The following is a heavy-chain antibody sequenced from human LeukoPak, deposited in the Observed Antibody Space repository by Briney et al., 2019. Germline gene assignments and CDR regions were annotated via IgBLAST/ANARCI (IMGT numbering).Heavy chain of an antibody. CDR1: GFTFSSLA. J-gene: IGHJ4*02. CDR2: ITDSGGTT. Sequence: GGSLRLSCAASGFTFSSLAMNWVRQAPGKGLEWVSAITDSGGTTYYADSVKGRFTISRDNSKNTLYLQMNSLRAEDTAVYYCARSKYSGYDSRGNFDYWGQGTLVTVSS. D-gene: IGHD5-12*01. V-gene: IGHV3-23*01. CDR3: ARSKYSGYDSRGNFDY.